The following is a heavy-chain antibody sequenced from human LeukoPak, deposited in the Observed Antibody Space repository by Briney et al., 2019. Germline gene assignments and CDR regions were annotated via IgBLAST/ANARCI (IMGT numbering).Heavy chain of an antibody. Sequence: SETLSLTXTVSGGSISSSSYYWGWIRQPPGKGLEWIGSIYYSGSTYYNPSLKSRVTISVDTSKNQFSLKLSSVTAADTAVYYCARTSRGWLVDYWGQGTLVTVSS. D-gene: IGHD2-15*01. CDR2: IYYSGST. CDR1: GGSISSSSYY. CDR3: ARTSRGWLVDY. J-gene: IGHJ4*02. V-gene: IGHV4-39*01.